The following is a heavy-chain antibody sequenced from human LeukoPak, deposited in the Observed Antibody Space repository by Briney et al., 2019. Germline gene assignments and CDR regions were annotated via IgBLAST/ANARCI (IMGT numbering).Heavy chain of an antibody. V-gene: IGHV3-7*01. J-gene: IGHJ4*02. CDR1: GFTFSSYW. CDR2: IKQDGSEK. Sequence: GGSLRLSCAASGFTFSSYWTSWVRQAPGKGLEWVANIKQDGSEKYYVDSVKGRFTISRDNAKNSLYLQMNSLRAEDTAVYYCARGGNVPDYWGQGTLVTVSS. CDR3: ARGGNVPDY. D-gene: IGHD2-2*01.